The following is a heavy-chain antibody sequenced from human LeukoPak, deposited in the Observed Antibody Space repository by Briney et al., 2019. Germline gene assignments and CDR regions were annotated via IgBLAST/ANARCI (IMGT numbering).Heavy chain of an antibody. CDR1: GFTFSSYW. V-gene: IGHV3-74*01. CDR2: INSVGSST. Sequence: GGSLRLSCAASGFTFSSYWMHWVRQAPGKGLVWVSRINSVGSSTSYADSVKGRFTISRDNAKNTLYLQMNSLRAEDTAVYYCAREAGLRFLEWYDYWGQGTLVTVSS. D-gene: IGHD3-3*01. J-gene: IGHJ4*02. CDR3: AREAGLRFLEWYDY.